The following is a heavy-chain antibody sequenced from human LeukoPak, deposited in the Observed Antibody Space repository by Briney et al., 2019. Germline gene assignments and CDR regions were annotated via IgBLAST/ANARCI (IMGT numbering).Heavy chain of an antibody. CDR1: GGSIGSGGFY. Sequence: SETLSLTCTVSGGSIGSGGFYWNWIRQPPGKGLEWNVNIYDSGSTSCNPSLKSRVTISVDRSKNQFSLKLNSVTAADTAVYYCATSQWPVLDFQRWGQGSLVTVSS. V-gene: IGHV4-30-2*01. J-gene: IGHJ1*01. CDR3: ATSQWPVLDFQR. CDR2: IYDSGST. D-gene: IGHD6-19*01.